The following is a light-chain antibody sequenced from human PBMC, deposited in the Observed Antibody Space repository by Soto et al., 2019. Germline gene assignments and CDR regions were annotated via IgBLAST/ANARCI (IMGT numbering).Light chain of an antibody. V-gene: IGKV3-11*01. Sequence: EVLLTQSPATLSLSPGQRATLSCRASQSVNSYLTWYQHKPGQAPRLLISDASNRATGIPARFSGSGSGTDFTLTISSLEPEDFAVYYCQQYNNWPPGATFGPGTKVEIK. CDR1: QSVNSY. CDR2: DAS. J-gene: IGKJ3*01. CDR3: QQYNNWPPGAT.